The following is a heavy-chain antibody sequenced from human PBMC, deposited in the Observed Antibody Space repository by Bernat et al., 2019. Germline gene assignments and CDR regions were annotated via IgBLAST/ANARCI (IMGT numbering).Heavy chain of an antibody. CDR2: IRNKANSDTT. Sequence: EVQLVESGGGLVQPGGSLRLSCAASGFTFSDHYMDWVRQAPGKGLEWVGRIRNKANSDTTDYAASVKGRFTISRDDSKNALDLQMNSLKTEDTAVDDCARDLSRRRCSGGSCYNSWGQGTLVTVSS. CDR3: ARDLSRRRCSGGSCYNS. V-gene: IGHV3-72*01. J-gene: IGHJ4*02. D-gene: IGHD2-15*01. CDR1: GFTFSDHY.